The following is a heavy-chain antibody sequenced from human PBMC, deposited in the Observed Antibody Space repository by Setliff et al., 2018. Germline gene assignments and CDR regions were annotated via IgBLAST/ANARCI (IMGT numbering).Heavy chain of an antibody. J-gene: IGHJ4*02. CDR1: GFTVSSNY. CDR2: SYSGGST. V-gene: IGHV3-66*02. Sequence: GGSLTLSCAASGFTVSSNYLSWVRQAPGKGLEWVSVSYSGGSTYYADSVTGRFTLSRDNSKNTLYLQMNSLRAEDTAADYCAARSRLRFGESFVHNDYWGQGTLVTVSS. CDR3: AARSRLRFGESFVHNDY. D-gene: IGHD3-16*01.